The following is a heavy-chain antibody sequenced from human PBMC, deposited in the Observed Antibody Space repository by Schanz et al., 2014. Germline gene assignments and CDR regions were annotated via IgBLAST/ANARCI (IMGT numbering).Heavy chain of an antibody. D-gene: IGHD1-26*01. Sequence: EVQLVESGGGLVQFGGSLRLSCVASGFTFSSYAMSWVRQAPGKGLEWVSAISGSGETTYYADSVKGRFTISRDNAKNSLYLQMNSLRDEDTAVYYCARGGATRFDYWGQGTLVTVSS. J-gene: IGHJ4*02. CDR2: ISGSGETT. V-gene: IGHV3-23*04. CDR1: GFTFSSYA. CDR3: ARGGATRFDY.